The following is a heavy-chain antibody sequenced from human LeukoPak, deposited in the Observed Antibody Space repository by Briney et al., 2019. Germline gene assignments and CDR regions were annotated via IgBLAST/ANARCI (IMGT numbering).Heavy chain of an antibody. CDR1: GYTFTGYY. CDR3: ARDPYYDILTGYPVLD. CDR2: INPNSGGT. Sequence: ASVKVSCKASGYTFTGYYMHWVRQAPGQGLEWMGWINPNSGGTNYAQKFQGRVTMTRDTSISTAYMELSRLRSDDTAVYYCARDPYYDILTGYPVLDWGQGTPVTVSS. D-gene: IGHD3-9*01. J-gene: IGHJ4*02. V-gene: IGHV1-2*02.